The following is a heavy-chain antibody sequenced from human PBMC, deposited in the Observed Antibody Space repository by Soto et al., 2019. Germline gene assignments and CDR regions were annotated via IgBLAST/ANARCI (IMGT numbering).Heavy chain of an antibody. CDR1: GYTFTSYG. Sequence: QGQLVQSGGEVTKPGASVKVSCNASGYTFTSYGISWVRQAPGQGLEWMGWISPYSGHTKDAQKVQGRVTLTTETSTGTAYMELRSLVSDDTAVYYCARDRCTTAKCYTHHLDVWGQGTTVIVSS. V-gene: IGHV1-18*04. J-gene: IGHJ6*02. CDR2: ISPYSGHT. D-gene: IGHD2-8*01. CDR3: ARDRCTTAKCYTHHLDV.